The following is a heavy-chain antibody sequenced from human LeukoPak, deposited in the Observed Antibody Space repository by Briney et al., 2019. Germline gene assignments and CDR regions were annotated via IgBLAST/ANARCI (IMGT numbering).Heavy chain of an antibody. V-gene: IGHV4-59*01. CDR1: GGSISSYY. Sequence: SETLSLTCTVSGGSISSYYWSWIRQPPGKGLEWIGYIYYSGSTNYNPSLKSRVTISVDTSKNQFSLKLSSVTAADTAVYYCARAAAGTFWIWGQGTLVTVSS. J-gene: IGHJ4*02. CDR3: ARAAAGTFWI. D-gene: IGHD6-13*01. CDR2: IYYSGST.